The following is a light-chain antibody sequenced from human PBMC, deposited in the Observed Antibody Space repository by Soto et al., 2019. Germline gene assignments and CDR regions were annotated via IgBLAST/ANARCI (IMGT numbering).Light chain of an antibody. CDR2: GDS. V-gene: IGLV1-40*01. CDR1: SSNIGAGYD. J-gene: IGLJ2*01. Sequence: QSVLTQPPSVSGAPGQRVTISCTGSSSNIGAGYDVHWYQQFPGTAPKLLIYGDSNRPSGVPDRFSGSKSGTSASLAITGLQAEDEADYYCQSYDSSLRVFIIFGGGTKLTVL. CDR3: QSYDSSLRVFII.